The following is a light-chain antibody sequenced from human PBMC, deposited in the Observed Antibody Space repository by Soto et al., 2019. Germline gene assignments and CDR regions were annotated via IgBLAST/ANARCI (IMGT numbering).Light chain of an antibody. CDR1: QTISTY. J-gene: IGKJ1*01. Sequence: DIQMTQSPSPLSASVGDRVTITCRASQTISTYLKWYQQKPGKAPKLLIYGASSLQSGVPSRFSGSGYGTHFTLTLSSLQPEGFGTYYFKQSFSXPRTFGQGTKV. CDR2: GAS. CDR3: KQSFSXPRT. V-gene: IGKV1-39*01.